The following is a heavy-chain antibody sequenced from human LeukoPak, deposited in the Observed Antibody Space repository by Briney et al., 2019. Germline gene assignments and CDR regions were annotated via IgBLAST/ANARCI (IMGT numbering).Heavy chain of an antibody. V-gene: IGHV3-23*01. CDR1: GFTFNNYA. Sequence: GGSLRLSCAASGFTFNNYAMSWVRQAPGKGLEWVSAISGSGGTTYYADPVKGRFTISRDNSKNTLYLQMNSLRAEDTAVYYCAKDRTTVTPRGLDYWGQGTLVTVSS. J-gene: IGHJ4*02. CDR3: AKDRTTVTPRGLDY. CDR2: ISGSGGTT. D-gene: IGHD4-17*01.